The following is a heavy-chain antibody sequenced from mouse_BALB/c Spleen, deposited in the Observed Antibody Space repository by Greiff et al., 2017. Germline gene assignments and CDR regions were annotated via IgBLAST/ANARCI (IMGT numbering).Heavy chain of an antibody. J-gene: IGHJ3*01. V-gene: IGHV5-6-5*01. D-gene: IGHD1-1*01. CDR2: ISSGGST. CDR1: GFTFSSYA. CDR3: ARLNYGSPWFAY. Sequence: EVQVVESGGGLVKPGGSLKLSCAASGFTFSSYAMSWVRQTPEKRLEWVASISSGGSTYYPDSVKGRFTISRDNARNILYLQMSSLRSEDTAMYYCARLNYGSPWFAYWGQGTLVTVSA.